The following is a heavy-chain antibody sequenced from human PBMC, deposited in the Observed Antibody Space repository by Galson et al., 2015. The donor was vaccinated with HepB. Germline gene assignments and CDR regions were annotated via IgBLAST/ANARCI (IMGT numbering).Heavy chain of an antibody. CDR1: GYTFTSYG. V-gene: IGHV1-18*01. Sequence: SVKVSCKASGYTFTSYGISWVRQAPGQGLEWMGWISAYNGNTNYAQKLRGRVTMTTDTSTSTAYVELRSLRSDDPAVYYCARGLIGLIFGDDYWGQGTLVTVSS. CDR2: ISAYNGNT. CDR3: ARGLIGLIFGDDY. J-gene: IGHJ4*02. D-gene: IGHD4-17*01.